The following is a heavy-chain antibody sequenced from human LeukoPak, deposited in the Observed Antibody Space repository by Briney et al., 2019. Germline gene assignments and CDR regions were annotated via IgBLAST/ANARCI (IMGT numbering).Heavy chain of an antibody. D-gene: IGHD3-10*01. Sequence: PSETLSLTCTVSGGSVSSGSYYWSWIRPPPGKGLEWIGYIYYSGSTNYNPSLKSRVTISVDTSKNQFSLRLSSVTAADTALYYCARRSPYNYASGSYRGTGGFDPWGQGTLVTVSS. CDR3: ARRSPYNYASGSYRGTGGFDP. V-gene: IGHV4-61*01. CDR2: IYYSGST. CDR1: GGSVSSGSYY. J-gene: IGHJ5*02.